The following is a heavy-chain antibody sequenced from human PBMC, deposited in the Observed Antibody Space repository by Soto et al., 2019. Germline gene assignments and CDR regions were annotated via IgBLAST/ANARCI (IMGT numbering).Heavy chain of an antibody. D-gene: IGHD3-22*01. CDR2: INPNSGGT. V-gene: IGHV1-2*02. CDR3: ARPTYYYDSSGYSELDY. CDR1: GYTFTGYY. Sequence: ASVKVSCKASGYTFTGYYMHWVRQAPGQGLEWMGWINPNSGGTNYAQKFQGRVTMTRDTSISTAYMELSRLRSDDTAVYYCARPTYYYDSSGYSELDYWGQGTLVTVSS. J-gene: IGHJ4*02.